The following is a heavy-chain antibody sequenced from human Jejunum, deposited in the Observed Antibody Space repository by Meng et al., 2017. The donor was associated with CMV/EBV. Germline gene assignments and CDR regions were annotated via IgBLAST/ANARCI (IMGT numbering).Heavy chain of an antibody. CDR3: ANRQYSYASIY. CDR2: INQRGTT. J-gene: IGHJ4*02. V-gene: IGHV4-34*01. Sequence: SLTCAVYGGSFSDYYWSWIRQPPGKGLEWIGDINQRGTTNYNPSLKTRVTISADTSKNQFSLKVNAVTDADTAIYFCANRQYSYASIYWGQGALVTVSS. D-gene: IGHD3-16*01. CDR1: GGSFSDYY.